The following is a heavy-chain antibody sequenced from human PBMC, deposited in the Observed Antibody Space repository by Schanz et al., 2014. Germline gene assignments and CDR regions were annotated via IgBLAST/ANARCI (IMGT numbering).Heavy chain of an antibody. CDR3: VTEKRMESGTWAKAFDI. Sequence: QVQLVQSGAEVKKPGASVKVSCKASGYTFTSYYMHWVRQAPGQGLEWMGIINPSSGTTRIAQNFQGRLTVTRDTSTSTVNMELSSLRSDDTAMYYCVTEKRMESGTWAKAFDIWGQGTWVTVSS. D-gene: IGHD3-3*01. CDR2: INPSSGTT. J-gene: IGHJ3*02. V-gene: IGHV1-46*01. CDR1: GYTFTSYY.